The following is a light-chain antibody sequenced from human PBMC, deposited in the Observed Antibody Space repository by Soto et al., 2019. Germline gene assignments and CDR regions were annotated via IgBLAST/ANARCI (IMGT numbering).Light chain of an antibody. CDR2: DAS. Sequence: EIVLTQSPATLSLSPGERATLSCRASQSVSSYLAWYQHKPGQAPRLLIYDASSRATGITARFSGSGSGTDFTLTISSLEPEDFAVYYCLQRSNWPPLYTFGQGTKLEIK. CDR3: LQRSNWPPLYT. CDR1: QSVSSY. J-gene: IGKJ2*01. V-gene: IGKV3-11*01.